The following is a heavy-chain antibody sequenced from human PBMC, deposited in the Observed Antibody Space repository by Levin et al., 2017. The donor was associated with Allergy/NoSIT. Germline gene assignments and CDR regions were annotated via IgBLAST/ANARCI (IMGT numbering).Heavy chain of an antibody. CDR1: GGSFSGYY. CDR3: ARQLRSDSSWLYYYYYYMDV. CDR2: INHSGST. Sequence: SETLSLTCAVYGGSFSGYYWSWIRQPPGKGLEWIGEINHSGSTNYNPSLKSRVTISVDTSKNQFSLKLSSVTAADTAVYYCARQLRSDSSWLYYYYYYMDVWGKGTTVTVSS. D-gene: IGHD6-13*01. V-gene: IGHV4-34*01. J-gene: IGHJ6*03.